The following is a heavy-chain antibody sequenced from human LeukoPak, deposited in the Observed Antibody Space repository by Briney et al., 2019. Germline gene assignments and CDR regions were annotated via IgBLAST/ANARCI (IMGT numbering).Heavy chain of an antibody. Sequence: SATLSLTCAVYGGSLSGYYWSWIRQPPVKGLEWIGEINHSGSTNYNPSLKSRVTISVDTSKNQFSLKLSAVTAADTAVYYCAREDRRYDFWSGYYNLFDYWGQGTLVTVSS. CDR1: GGSLSGYY. D-gene: IGHD3-3*01. V-gene: IGHV4-34*01. CDR2: INHSGST. CDR3: AREDRRYDFWSGYYNLFDY. J-gene: IGHJ4*02.